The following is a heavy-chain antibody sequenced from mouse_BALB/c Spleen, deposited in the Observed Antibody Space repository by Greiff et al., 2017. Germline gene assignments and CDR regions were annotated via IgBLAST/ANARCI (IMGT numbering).Heavy chain of an antibody. V-gene: IGHV1S135*01. Sequence: VQLQQSGPELLKPGASVKISCKASGYSFTSYSMHWVKQSHGKSLEWIGYIDPFNGGTSYNQKFKGKATLTVDKSSSTAYMHLSSLTSEVSAVYYCAIYGNLWYFDVWGAGTTVTVSS. CDR1: GYSFTSYS. CDR3: AIYGNLWYFDV. D-gene: IGHD2-1*01. CDR2: IDPFNGGT. J-gene: IGHJ1*01.